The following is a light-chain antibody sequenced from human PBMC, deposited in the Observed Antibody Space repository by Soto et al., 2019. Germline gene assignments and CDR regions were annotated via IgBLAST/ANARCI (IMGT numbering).Light chain of an antibody. V-gene: IGKV3-20*01. Sequence: EVVLTQSPGTLSLSPGERATLSCRASQSVGSSNLAWYQQKSGQSPRLLIYGASSRATGSPDRFSGSGSGTDFTLTVSRLESEDFAVYYCQQFGDPPDTFGQGTTLEI. CDR1: QSVGSSN. J-gene: IGKJ2*01. CDR3: QQFGDPPDT. CDR2: GAS.